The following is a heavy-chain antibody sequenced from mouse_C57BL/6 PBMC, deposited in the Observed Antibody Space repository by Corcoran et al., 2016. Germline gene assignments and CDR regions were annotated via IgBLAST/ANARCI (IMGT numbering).Heavy chain of an antibody. V-gene: IGHV3-6*01. CDR2: ISYDGSN. CDR1: GYSITSGYY. Sequence: DVQLQESGPGLVKPSQSLSLTCSVTGYSITSGYYWNWIRQFPGNKLEWMGYISYDGSNNYNPSLKNRISITRDTSKNQFFLKLNSVTTEDTATYYCARRETGTGAMDYWGQGTSVTVSS. D-gene: IGHD4-1*01. J-gene: IGHJ4*01. CDR3: ARRETGTGAMDY.